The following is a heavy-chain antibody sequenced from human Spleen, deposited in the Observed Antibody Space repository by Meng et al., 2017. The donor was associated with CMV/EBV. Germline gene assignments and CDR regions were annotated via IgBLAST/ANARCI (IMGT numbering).Heavy chain of an antibody. D-gene: IGHD1-26*01. J-gene: IGHJ4*02. CDR3: ARDLSGSRDY. Sequence: EVQLGEVGGGLITAGGSLRLSCEDSGVTFSNYWMHWVRQVPGEGLVWVSRINEDGRITSYADSVKGRFTISRDNARNTLYLQMNSLRADDSAVYYCARDLSGSRDYWGRGTLVTVSS. V-gene: IGHV3-74*01. CDR2: INEDGRIT. CDR1: GVTFSNYW.